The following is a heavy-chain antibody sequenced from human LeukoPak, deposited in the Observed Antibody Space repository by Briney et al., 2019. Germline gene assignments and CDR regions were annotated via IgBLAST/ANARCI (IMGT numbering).Heavy chain of an antibody. CDR2: IKQDGSED. V-gene: IGHV3-7*04. CDR3: ARADWFSFDY. Sequence: GGSLRLSCAASGFSFSSYYMAWVGQPPGKVLEWVATIKQDGSEDSFVDSVRGRFTISRDNARNSLSLQMNNLRAEDTAVYYCARADWFSFDYWGQGVLVTVSS. CDR1: GFSFSSYY. D-gene: IGHD3-9*01. J-gene: IGHJ4*02.